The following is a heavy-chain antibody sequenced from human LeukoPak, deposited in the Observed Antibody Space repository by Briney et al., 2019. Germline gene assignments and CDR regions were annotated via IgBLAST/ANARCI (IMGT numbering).Heavy chain of an antibody. V-gene: IGHV3-23*01. CDR1: GFTFSNFA. CDR3: AKDHTPHMVRGSFDY. J-gene: IGHJ4*02. Sequence: GESLRLSCATSGFTFSNFAMSWVRQAPGKGLEWLSGIDGGAGTTYYADSVKGRFTISRDNSKNTLYLQMNSLRAEDTAVYYCAKDHTPHMVRGSFDYWGQGTLVTVSS. D-gene: IGHD3-10*01. CDR2: IDGGAGTT.